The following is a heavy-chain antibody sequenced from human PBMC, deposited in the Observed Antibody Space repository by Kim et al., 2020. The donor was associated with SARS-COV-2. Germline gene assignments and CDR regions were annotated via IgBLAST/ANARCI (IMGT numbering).Heavy chain of an antibody. J-gene: IGHJ4*02. Sequence: ASLKVSCKASGYTFSNYAMHWVRQAPGQRLEWMGWINAGSGNTEYSQKFQGRLIITRDTSASTAYMELSSLRSEDTAVYYCARGGAVLRFLEWLSSYFDYWGQGTLVTVSS. CDR1: GYTFSNYA. CDR2: INAGSGNT. D-gene: IGHD3-3*01. CDR3: ARGGAVLRFLEWLSSYFDY. V-gene: IGHV1-3*01.